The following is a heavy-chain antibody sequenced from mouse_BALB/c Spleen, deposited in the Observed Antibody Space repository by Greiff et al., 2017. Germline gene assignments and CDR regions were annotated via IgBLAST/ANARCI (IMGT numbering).Heavy chain of an antibody. D-gene: IGHD2-1*01. V-gene: IGHV1-14*01. CDR1: GYTFTSYV. Sequence: EVQLQQSGPELVKPGASVKMSCKASGYTFTSYVMHWVKQKPGQGLEWIGYINPYNDGTKYNEKFKGKATLTSDKSSSTAYMELSSLTYEDSAVYYCAKYYGKGAGDAMDYWGQGTSVTVSA. CDR2: INPYNDGT. CDR3: AKYYGKGAGDAMDY. J-gene: IGHJ4*01.